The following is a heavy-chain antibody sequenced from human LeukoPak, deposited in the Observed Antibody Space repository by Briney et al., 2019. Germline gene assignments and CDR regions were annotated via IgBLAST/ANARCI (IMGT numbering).Heavy chain of an antibody. J-gene: IGHJ4*02. Sequence: GGSLRLSCAASGFTFSSYGMHWVRQAPGRGLEWVAVISYDGSHKYYADSVKGRFTISRDNSKNTLYLQMNSLRAEDTGVYYCAKRSSYSSGWYECDYWGQGTLVTVSS. CDR2: ISYDGSHK. CDR1: GFTFSSYG. V-gene: IGHV3-30*18. CDR3: AKRSSYSSGWYECDY. D-gene: IGHD6-19*01.